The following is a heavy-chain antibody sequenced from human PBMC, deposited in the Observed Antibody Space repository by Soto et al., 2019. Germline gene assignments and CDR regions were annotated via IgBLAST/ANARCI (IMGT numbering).Heavy chain of an antibody. CDR2: ITWNSGYM. CDR1: GFGFDDYA. CDR3: AKDIFEFLEYLEMGAFDI. Sequence: EVQLVESGGGLEQPGRSLRLSCAASGFGFDDYAMHWVRQARGKGLEWVSGITWNSGYMGYADSVQGRITISRDNAKNILYLQMSSLRPEDTALYYCAKDIFEFLEYLEMGAFDIWGPGTPVTVSS. J-gene: IGHJ3*02. D-gene: IGHD3-3*02. V-gene: IGHV3-9*01.